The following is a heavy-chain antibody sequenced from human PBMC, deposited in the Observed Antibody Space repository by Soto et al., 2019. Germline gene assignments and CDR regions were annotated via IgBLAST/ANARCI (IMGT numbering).Heavy chain of an antibody. V-gene: IGHV3-66*01. Sequence: GGSLRLSCAASGFIVSNTYMSWVRQAPGKGLECVSVVYSGGTTYYAGSVKGRFSISRDKSNNTLYLQMNSLRVEDTALYYCAMGSCGTTTCLFDFWGQGDLVTVSS. CDR2: VYSGGTT. J-gene: IGHJ4*02. D-gene: IGHD2-2*01. CDR3: AMGSCGTTTCLFDF. CDR1: GFIVSNTY.